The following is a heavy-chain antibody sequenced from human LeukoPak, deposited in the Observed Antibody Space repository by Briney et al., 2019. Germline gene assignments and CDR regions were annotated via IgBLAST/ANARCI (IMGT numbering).Heavy chain of an antibody. CDR1: GFTFSSYA. J-gene: IGHJ4*02. Sequence: RSGGSLRLSCAASGFTFSSYAMSWVRQAPGKGLEWVSAISGSGGSTYYADSVKGRFTISRDNSKNTLYLQMNSLRAEDTAVYYCATYYYGSGSFSFDYWGQGTLVTVSS. V-gene: IGHV3-23*01. CDR2: ISGSGGST. D-gene: IGHD3-10*01. CDR3: ATYYYGSGSFSFDY.